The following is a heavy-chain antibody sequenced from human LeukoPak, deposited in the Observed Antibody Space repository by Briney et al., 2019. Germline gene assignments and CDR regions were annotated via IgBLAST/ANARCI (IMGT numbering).Heavy chain of an antibody. CDR2: IKQDGSEK. D-gene: IGHD6-19*01. CDR1: GFTFSSYW. Sequence: GGSLRLSCAASGFTFSSYWMRWVRQAPGKGLEWVANIKQDGSEKNYVDSVKGRFTISRDNAKNSLYLQMNSLRAEDTAVYYCARDQGYSSGWYGGGYYYYGMDVWGQGTTVTVSS. CDR3: ARDQGYSSGWYGGGYYYYGMDV. V-gene: IGHV3-7*01. J-gene: IGHJ6*02.